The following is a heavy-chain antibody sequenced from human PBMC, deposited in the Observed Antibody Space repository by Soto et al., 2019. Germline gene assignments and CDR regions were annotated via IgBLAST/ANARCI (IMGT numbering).Heavy chain of an antibody. Sequence: ASVKVSCKASGGTFSSYAISWVRQAPGQGLEWMGGIIPIFGTANYAQKFQGRVTITADESTSTAYMELSSLRSEDTAVYYCAREDSSGYYWDYWGQGTLVTVSS. V-gene: IGHV1-69*13. CDR2: IIPIFGTA. J-gene: IGHJ4*02. CDR1: GGTFSSYA. D-gene: IGHD3-22*01. CDR3: AREDSSGYYWDY.